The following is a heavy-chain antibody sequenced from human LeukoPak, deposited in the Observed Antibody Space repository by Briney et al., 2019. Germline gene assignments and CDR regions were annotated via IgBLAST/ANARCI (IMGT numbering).Heavy chain of an antibody. CDR1: GYTFTSYG. D-gene: IGHD2-15*01. CDR2: ISAYNGNT. J-gene: IGHJ3*02. V-gene: IGHV1-18*01. Sequence: GASVKVSCKASGYTFTSYGISWVRQAPGQGLEWMGWISAYNGNTNYAQKLQGRVTMTTDTSTSTAYMELRSLRSDDTAVYYCARDLLGWDIVVVVAASGAFDIWGQGTMVTVSS. CDR3: ARDLLGWDIVVVVAASGAFDI.